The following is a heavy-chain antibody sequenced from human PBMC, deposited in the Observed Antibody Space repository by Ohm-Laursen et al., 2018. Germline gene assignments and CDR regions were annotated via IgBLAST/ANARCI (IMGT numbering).Heavy chain of an antibody. CDR2: INHSGST. Sequence: GTLSLTCTVSSASINLHYWSWIRQSPGRGLEWIGYINHSGSTNYNPSLKSRLTLSVDTSKNQFSLKLTSVTAADTAVYYCARLWFDYYDSFDIWGQGTMVTVSS. J-gene: IGHJ3*02. CDR1: SASINLHY. V-gene: IGHV4-59*08. D-gene: IGHD3-22*01. CDR3: ARLWFDYYDSFDI.